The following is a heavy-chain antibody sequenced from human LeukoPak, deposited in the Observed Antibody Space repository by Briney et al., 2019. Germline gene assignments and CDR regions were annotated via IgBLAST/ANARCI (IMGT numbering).Heavy chain of an antibody. CDR3: AKVVVYSSGYYYYYGMDV. D-gene: IGHD3-22*01. V-gene: IGHV3-30*18. Sequence: GGSLRLSCAASGFIVSNYWMHWVRQAPGKGLEWVAVISYDGSNKYYADSVKGRFTISRDNSKNTLYLQMNSLRAEDTAVYYCAKVVVYSSGYYYYYGMDVWGQGTTVTVSS. CDR1: GFIVSNYW. CDR2: ISYDGSNK. J-gene: IGHJ6*02.